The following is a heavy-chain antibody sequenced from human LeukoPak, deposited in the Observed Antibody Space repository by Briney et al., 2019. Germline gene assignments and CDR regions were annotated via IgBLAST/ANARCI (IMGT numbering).Heavy chain of an antibody. J-gene: IGHJ5*02. CDR3: ARMRRWWFDP. D-gene: IGHD2-15*01. V-gene: IGHV1-8*01. Sequence: ASVKVSCKASGYTLTSHDINWVRQATGQGLEWMGWMNPNSGNTGYAQKFQGRVTITRNTSISTAYMELSSLRSEDTAVYYCARMRRWWFDPWGQGTLVTVSS. CDR1: GYTLTSHD. CDR2: MNPNSGNT.